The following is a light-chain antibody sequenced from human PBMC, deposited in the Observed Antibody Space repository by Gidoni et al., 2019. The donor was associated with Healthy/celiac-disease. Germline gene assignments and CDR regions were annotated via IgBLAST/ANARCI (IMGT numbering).Light chain of an antibody. Sequence: VLTQSPATLSLSPGERATLSCRASQSVRSYLAWYQQKPGQAPRLLIYDSSNRATGIPARFSGSGSGTDFTLTISSLEPEDFAVYYCQQRSNWLYTYXQXTKLEIK. CDR1: QSVRSY. V-gene: IGKV3-11*01. CDR2: DSS. J-gene: IGKJ2*01. CDR3: QQRSNWLYT.